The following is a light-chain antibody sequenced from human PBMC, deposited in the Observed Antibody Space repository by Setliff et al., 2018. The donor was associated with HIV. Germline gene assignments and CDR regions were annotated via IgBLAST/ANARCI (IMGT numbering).Light chain of an antibody. Sequence: QSVLTQPPPVSGAPGQRVTISCTGNNSNIGAGYDVHWYQRLPGTAPKLLIYGNTNRPSGVPDRFSGSKSGTSASLAITGLQAEDEADYYCQSHDSTLSGPVFGTGTKVTVL. CDR2: GNT. V-gene: IGLV1-40*01. CDR1: NSNIGAGYD. CDR3: QSHDSTLSGPV. J-gene: IGLJ1*01.